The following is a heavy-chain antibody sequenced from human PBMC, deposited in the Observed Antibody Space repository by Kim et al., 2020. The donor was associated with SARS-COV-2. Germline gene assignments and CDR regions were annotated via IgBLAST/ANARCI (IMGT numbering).Heavy chain of an antibody. CDR2: T. CDR3: ARGGSYRSFDY. V-gene: IGHV4-34*01. Sequence: TNYNPSLKSRVTISVDTSKNQFSLKLSSVTAADTAVYYCARGGSYRSFDYWGQGTLVTVSS. J-gene: IGHJ4*02. D-gene: IGHD3-16*02.